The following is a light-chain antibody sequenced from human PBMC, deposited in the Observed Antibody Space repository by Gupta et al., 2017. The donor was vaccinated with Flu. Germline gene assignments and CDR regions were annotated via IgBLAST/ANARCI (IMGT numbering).Light chain of an antibody. CDR1: PSISSN. CDR2: GVS. V-gene: IGKV3-15*01. Sequence: DIVLTQSPAILSVSPGERATLSCRASPSISSNLAWYQQRPGQVPRLLVYGVSTRVTDIPDRFSGSGSGTEFTLTISSMHAEDFAIYFCQQYSDGPPLTFGQGTRVEIK. J-gene: IGKJ5*01. CDR3: QQYSDGPPLT.